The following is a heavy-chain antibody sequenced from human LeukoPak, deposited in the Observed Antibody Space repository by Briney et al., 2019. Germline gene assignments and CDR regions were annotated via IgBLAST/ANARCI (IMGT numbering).Heavy chain of an antibody. CDR3: ARVLRGKNDN. CDR1: GGSISNYY. CDR2: IYYSGST. V-gene: IGHV4-59*12. Sequence: SETLSLTCTVSGGSISNYYWSWIRQPPGKGLEWIGYIYYSGSTNYNPSLKSRVTISVDTSKNQFSLKLSSVTAADTAVYYCARVLRGKNDNWGQGTLVTVSS. J-gene: IGHJ4*02. D-gene: IGHD4-23*01.